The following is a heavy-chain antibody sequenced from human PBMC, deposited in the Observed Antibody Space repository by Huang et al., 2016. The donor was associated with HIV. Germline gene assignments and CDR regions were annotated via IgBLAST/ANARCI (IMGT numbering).Heavy chain of an antibody. CDR1: GFSFRSAW. V-gene: IGHV3-15*07. J-gene: IGHJ3*02. CDR2: IKSKTERGTT. D-gene: IGHD1-7*01. Sequence: EVQLVESGGGLVKPGGSLRLSCEVSGFSFRSAWVNWVRQAQGKGLEWVGRIKSKTERGTTDYAAPVKGRFTIARDDSKNTLDLQMNSLKTEDTGVYYCTTGTRDYLNAFDIWGQGTKVTVSS. CDR3: TTGTRDYLNAFDI.